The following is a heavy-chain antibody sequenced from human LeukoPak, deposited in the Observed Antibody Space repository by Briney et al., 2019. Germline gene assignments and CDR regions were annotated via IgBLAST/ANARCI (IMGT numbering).Heavy chain of an antibody. CDR1: GFTFTNYW. D-gene: IGHD3-22*01. V-gene: IGHV3-7*01. J-gene: IGHJ3*02. CDR2: IKEDGSAE. Sequence: PGGSLRLSCAAAGFTFTNYWMIWVRQAPGKGLEWVANIKEDGSAEFYVDSVKGRFTLSRDNAKNSVYLQMNSLRAEDTAVYYCARDRVRREYSDSSGYRPDAFGIWGQGTMVTVSS. CDR3: ARDRVRREYSDSSGYRPDAFGI.